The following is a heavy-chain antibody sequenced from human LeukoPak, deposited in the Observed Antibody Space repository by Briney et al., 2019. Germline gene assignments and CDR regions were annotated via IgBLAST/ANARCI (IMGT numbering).Heavy chain of an antibody. CDR2: ISYDGSNK. CDR1: GFTFSSYG. CDR3: AKDAFSGYDPQSHYFDY. J-gene: IGHJ4*02. D-gene: IGHD5-12*01. Sequence: GGSLRLSCAASGFTFSSYGMHWVRQAPGKGLEWVAVISYDGSNKYYADSVKGRFTISRDNSKNTLYLQMNSLRAEDTAVYYCAKDAFSGYDPQSHYFDYWGQGTLVTVSS. V-gene: IGHV3-30*18.